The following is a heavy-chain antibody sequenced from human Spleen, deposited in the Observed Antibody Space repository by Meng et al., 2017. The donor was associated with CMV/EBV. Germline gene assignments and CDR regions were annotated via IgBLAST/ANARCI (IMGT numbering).Heavy chain of an antibody. V-gene: IGHV3-33*06. CDR3: AKGEWGDNPGDIFLDY. D-gene: IGHD5-24*01. J-gene: IGHJ4*02. CDR2: IWYDGSNK. Sequence: LTLSSYVIHWVRQPPGEGLEWVANIWYDGSNKYYADSVKGRFTVSRDNSKNTVDLHMSSLRVEDTAVYYCAKGEWGDNPGDIFLDYWGQGTLVTVSS. CDR1: LTLSSYV.